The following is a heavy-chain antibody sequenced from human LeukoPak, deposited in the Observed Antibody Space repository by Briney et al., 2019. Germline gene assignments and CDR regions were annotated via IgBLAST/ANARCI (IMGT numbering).Heavy chain of an antibody. V-gene: IGHV3-30*01. Sequence: GGSLRLSCAASGFTFSSYAMHWVRQAPGKGLEWVAVISYDGSNKYYADSVKGRFTISRDNSKNTLYLQMNSVRAEDTTVYYCASARVGALDYWGQGTLVTVSS. CDR1: GFTFSSYA. CDR2: ISYDGSNK. J-gene: IGHJ4*02. CDR3: ASARVGALDY. D-gene: IGHD1-26*01.